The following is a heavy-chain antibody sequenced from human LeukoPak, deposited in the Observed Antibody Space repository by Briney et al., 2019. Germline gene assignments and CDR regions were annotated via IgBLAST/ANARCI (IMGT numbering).Heavy chain of an antibody. J-gene: IGHJ3*01. V-gene: IGHV3-23*01. D-gene: IGHD4-17*01. CDR2: IGANGGAT. Sequence: GGSLRLSCAASGFIFSNYYLVWVRQAPGKGLELISGIGANGGATYYADSVKGRFTFSRDNSKKTLYLQMNSLRADDTAVYYCGRDPNGDYLGAFDFWGQGTVVSVSS. CDR1: GFIFSNYY. CDR3: GRDPNGDYLGAFDF.